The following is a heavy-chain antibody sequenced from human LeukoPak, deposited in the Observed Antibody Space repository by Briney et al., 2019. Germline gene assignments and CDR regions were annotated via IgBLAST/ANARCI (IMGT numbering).Heavy chain of an antibody. D-gene: IGHD6-19*01. CDR1: GGSIGTYS. CDR2: IYVSGNS. CDR3: ARPSSGPYYFDY. V-gene: IGHV4-59*08. Sequence: SETLSLTCTVSGGSIGTYSWNWIRQPPGKGLEWIGYIYVSGNSNYNPSLKSRVSISLDTSKNQVSLTLTSVTAADTAVYYCARPSSGPYYFDYWGQGTLVTVSS. J-gene: IGHJ4*02.